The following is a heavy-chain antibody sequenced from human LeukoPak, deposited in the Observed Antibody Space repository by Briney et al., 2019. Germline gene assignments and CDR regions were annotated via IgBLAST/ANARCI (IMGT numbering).Heavy chain of an antibody. CDR3: AKDARRTFGLSSGLYRGSYYFDY. D-gene: IGHD6-19*01. CDR2: NSGSGGST. J-gene: IGHJ4*02. Sequence: GGSLRLSCAASGFTFSSYGMSWVRQAPGKGLEWVSANSGSGGSTYYADSVKGRFTISRDNSKNTLFLQMNSLRPEDTAVYYCAKDARRTFGLSSGLYRGSYYFDYWGQGTLVTVSS. V-gene: IGHV3-23*01. CDR1: GFTFSSYG.